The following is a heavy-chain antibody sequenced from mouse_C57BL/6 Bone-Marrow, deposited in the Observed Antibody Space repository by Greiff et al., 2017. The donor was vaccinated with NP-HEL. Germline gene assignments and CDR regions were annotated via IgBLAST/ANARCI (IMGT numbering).Heavy chain of an antibody. V-gene: IGHV1-81*01. J-gene: IGHJ2*01. CDR2: IYPRSGNT. CDR3: ARRELRLRKDY. Sequence: QVHVKQSGAELARPGASVKLSCKASGYTFTSSGISWVKQRTGQGLEWIGEIYPRSGNTYYNEKFKGKATLTADKSSSTAYMELRSLTSEDSAVYFCARRELRLRKDYWGQGTTLTVSS. CDR1: GYTFTSSG. D-gene: IGHD3-2*02.